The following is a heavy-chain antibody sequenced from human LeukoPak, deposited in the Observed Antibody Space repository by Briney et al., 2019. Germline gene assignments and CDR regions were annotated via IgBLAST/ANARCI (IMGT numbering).Heavy chain of an antibody. Sequence: SVKVSCKASGGTFSSYAISWVRQAPGQGLEWMGRIIPILGIANYAQKFQGRVTITADKSTSTAYMELSSLRSEDTAVYYCARATYYYDSSGYYSEGYFDYWGQGTLVTVSS. D-gene: IGHD3-22*01. CDR2: IIPILGIA. J-gene: IGHJ4*02. CDR1: GGTFSSYA. V-gene: IGHV1-69*04. CDR3: ARATYYYDSSGYYSEGYFDY.